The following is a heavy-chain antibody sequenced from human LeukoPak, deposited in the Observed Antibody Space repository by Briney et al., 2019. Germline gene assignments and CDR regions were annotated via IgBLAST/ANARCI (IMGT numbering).Heavy chain of an antibody. CDR1: GYSFTSDW. CDR2: IYPGDSDT. Sequence: GESLKISCQGFGYSFTSDWIGWVRQMPGKGLEWMGIIYPGDSDTRYSPSFQGQVTISADKSISTAYLQWISLKASDTAMYYCARASRDGYNQNFDYWGQGTLVTVSS. V-gene: IGHV5-51*01. CDR3: ARASRDGYNQNFDY. J-gene: IGHJ4*02. D-gene: IGHD5-24*01.